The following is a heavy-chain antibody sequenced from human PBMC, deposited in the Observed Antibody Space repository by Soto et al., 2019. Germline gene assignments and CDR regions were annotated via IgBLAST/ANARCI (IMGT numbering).Heavy chain of an antibody. J-gene: IGHJ4*02. CDR2: IYPGDSNT. CDR3: ARQGYCSNTACYTVDY. D-gene: IGHD2-2*02. CDR1: GYSSTNYW. Sequence: GESLKISCTGSGYSSTNYWIGWVRQMPGKGLEWMGIIYPGDSNTRYSPSFQGQVTISADKSISTAYLQWSSLKASDTAMYFCARQGYCSNTACYTVDYWGQGTLVTVSS. V-gene: IGHV5-51*01.